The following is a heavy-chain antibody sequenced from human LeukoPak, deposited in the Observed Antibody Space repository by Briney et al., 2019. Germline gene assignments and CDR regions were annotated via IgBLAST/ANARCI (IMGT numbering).Heavy chain of an antibody. Sequence: SETLSLTCTVSGGSISSYYWSWIRQPPGKGLEWIGEINHSGSTNYNPSLKSRVTISVDTSKNQFSLKLSSVTAADTAVYYCAREDGDSPQYYWGQGTLVTVSS. CDR3: AREDGDSPQYY. V-gene: IGHV4-34*01. D-gene: IGHD4-17*01. CDR2: INHSGST. J-gene: IGHJ4*02. CDR1: GGSISSYY.